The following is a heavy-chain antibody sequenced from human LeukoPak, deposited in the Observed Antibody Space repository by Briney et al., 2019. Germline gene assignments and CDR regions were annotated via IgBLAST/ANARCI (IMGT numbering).Heavy chain of an antibody. D-gene: IGHD1-26*01. CDR2: VTSSGSST. CDR1: GFTFSGFS. CDR3: AKTMGAIDHDY. V-gene: IGHV3-23*01. Sequence: GGSLRLSCAAFGFTFSGFSMTWVRQAPGKGLEWVSTVTSSGSSTYYADSVKGRFTNSRDNSKNTLYLQMNSLGAEDTAVYYCAKTMGAIDHDYWGQGTLVTVSS. J-gene: IGHJ4*02.